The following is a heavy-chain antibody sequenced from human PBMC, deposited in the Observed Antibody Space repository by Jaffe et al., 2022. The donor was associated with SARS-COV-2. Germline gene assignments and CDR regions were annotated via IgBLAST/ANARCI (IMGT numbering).Heavy chain of an antibody. CDR2: IYYSGST. Sequence: QVQLQESGPGLVKPSETLSLTCTVSGGSISSYYWSWIRQPPGKGLEWIGYIYYSGSTNYNPSLKSRVTISVDTSKNQFSLKLSSVTAADTAVYYCARADYRGGSCYSCGYYGMDVWGQGTTVTVSS. V-gene: IGHV4-59*01. CDR3: ARADYRGGSCYSCGYYGMDV. D-gene: IGHD2-15*01. J-gene: IGHJ6*02. CDR1: GGSISSYY.